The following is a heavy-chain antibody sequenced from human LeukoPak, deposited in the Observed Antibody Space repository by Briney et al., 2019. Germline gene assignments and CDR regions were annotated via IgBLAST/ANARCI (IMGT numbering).Heavy chain of an antibody. Sequence: PGGSLRLSCAASGFTFSNYGMHWVRQAPGKGLEWVSVIYSGGSTYYADSVKGRFTISRDNSKNTLYLQMNSLRAEDTAVYYCARGHSSSWYGDFDYWGQETLVTVSS. D-gene: IGHD6-13*01. CDR1: GFTFSNYG. J-gene: IGHJ4*02. CDR3: ARGHSSSWYGDFDY. V-gene: IGHV3-53*01. CDR2: IYSGGST.